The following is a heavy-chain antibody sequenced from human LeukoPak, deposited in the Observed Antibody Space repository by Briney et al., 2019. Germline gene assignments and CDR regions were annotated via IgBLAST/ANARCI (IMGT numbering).Heavy chain of an antibody. CDR1: GFTFNSYG. Sequence: GGSLRPSCAASGFTFNSYGMNWVRQAPGKGLEWVSYISSSSSTIYYADSVKGRFTISRDNAKNSLYLQMNSLRAEDTAVYYCARRYGSGSDAFDIWGQGTMVTVSS. J-gene: IGHJ3*02. D-gene: IGHD3-10*01. CDR2: ISSSSSTI. CDR3: ARRYGSGSDAFDI. V-gene: IGHV3-48*04.